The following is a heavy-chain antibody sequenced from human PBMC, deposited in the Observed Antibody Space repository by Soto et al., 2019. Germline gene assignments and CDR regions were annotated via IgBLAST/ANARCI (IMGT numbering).Heavy chain of an antibody. D-gene: IGHD2-21*01. CDR1: GDTFSSYA. CDR2: IITVLGTT. V-gene: IGHV1-69*08. J-gene: IGHJ6*02. CDR3: ARRRYCGYDCYHKHYYGMDV. Sequence: QVQLVQSGAELKKTGSSVTVSCRASGDTFSSYAVNWVRQAPGRGLEWMGRIITVLGTTDYAQNFKGRVTITAEKSTKTFSTELSSLRSDDTAVYYCARRRYCGYDCYHKHYYGMDVWGQGTTVTVAS.